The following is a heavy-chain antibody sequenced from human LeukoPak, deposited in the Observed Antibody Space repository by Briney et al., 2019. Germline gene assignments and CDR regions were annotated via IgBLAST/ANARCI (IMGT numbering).Heavy chain of an antibody. CDR3: ARGDYYDYYYVDY. CDR2: IYTNGNP. J-gene: IGHJ4*02. Sequence: SETLSLTCTVSGASISSYYWSWIRQPAGKGLEWIGRIYTNGNPNYNPSLKSRVTMSVDTSTIQFSLKLSSVTAADTAVYYCARGDYYDYYYVDYYCQGHLTTVSS. V-gene: IGHV4-4*07. CDR1: GASISSYY. D-gene: IGHD3-22*01.